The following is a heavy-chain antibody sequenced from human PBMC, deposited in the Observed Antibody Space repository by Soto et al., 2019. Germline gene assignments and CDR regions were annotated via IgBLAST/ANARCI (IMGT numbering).Heavy chain of an antibody. CDR3: ARPSIEAYCGGDCYLAASGVYYSGMAV. J-gene: IGHJ6*02. CDR2: IYPGDSDT. D-gene: IGHD2-21*02. CDR1: GYSFTSYW. V-gene: IGHV5-51*01. Sequence: PGEALKSSGKGSGYSFTSYWIGWVRQMPGKGLEWMGIIYPGDSDTRYSPSFQGQVTISADKSISTAYLQWSSLKASDTAMYYFARPSIEAYCGGDCYLAASGVYYSGMAVWPHATPV.